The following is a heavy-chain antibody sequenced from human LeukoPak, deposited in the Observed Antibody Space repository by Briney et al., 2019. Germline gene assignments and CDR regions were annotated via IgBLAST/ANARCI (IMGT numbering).Heavy chain of an antibody. D-gene: IGHD6-13*01. CDR1: GCIFTDYY. CDR2: INLSNGDT. J-gene: IGHJ4*02. Sequence: GASVTVSFKASGCIFTDYYMHWMRPAPGQGLAWMGWINLSNGDTNFAPNFQGRVTMTRDTSTSTAYMQLSRLRSDDTAVFYCARDSIAAPGLSFDHWGRGTLVTVSS. CDR3: ARDSIAAPGLSFDH. V-gene: IGHV1-2*02.